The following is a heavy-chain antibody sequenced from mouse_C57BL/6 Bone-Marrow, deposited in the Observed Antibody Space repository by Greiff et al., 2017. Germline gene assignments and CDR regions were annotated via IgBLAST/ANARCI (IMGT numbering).Heavy chain of an antibody. Sequence: QVQLQQSGAELARPGASVKLSCKASGYTFTSYGISWVKQRTGQGLEWIGEIYPRSGNTYYNEKFKGKATLTADKSSSTAYMELRSLTSEDSAVYFCARGGGSITTVVATDYWGQGTTLTVSS. CDR2: IYPRSGNT. CDR3: ARGGGSITTVVATDY. D-gene: IGHD1-1*01. J-gene: IGHJ2*01. CDR1: GYTFTSYG. V-gene: IGHV1-81*01.